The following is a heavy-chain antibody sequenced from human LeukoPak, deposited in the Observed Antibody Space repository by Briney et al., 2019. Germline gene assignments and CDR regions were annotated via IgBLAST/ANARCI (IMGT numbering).Heavy chain of an antibody. CDR3: ARTSEIRGVLRFLEWPKYYFDY. Sequence: PGGSLRLSCAASGFTFSDYYMSWIRQAPGKGLEWVSYISSSGSTIYYADSVKGLFTISRDNAKNSLYLQMNSLRAEDTAVYYCARTSEIRGVLRFLEWPKYYFDYWGQGTLVTVSS. D-gene: IGHD3-3*01. CDR1: GFTFSDYY. V-gene: IGHV3-11*04. CDR2: ISSSGSTI. J-gene: IGHJ4*02.